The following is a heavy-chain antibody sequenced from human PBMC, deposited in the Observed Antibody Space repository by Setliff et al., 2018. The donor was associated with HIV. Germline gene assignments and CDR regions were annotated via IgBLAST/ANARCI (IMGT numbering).Heavy chain of an antibody. J-gene: IGHJ4*02. D-gene: IGHD6-19*01. Sequence: PGGSLRLSCEASGFTFSSYAMSWVRQAPGKGLEWVSAISGSGGSTYYADSVKGRFTISRDNSKNTLYLQMNSLRAEDTAVYYCAKDQVAGLYYFDYWGQGTLVTVSS. CDR1: GFTFSSYA. V-gene: IGHV3-23*01. CDR2: ISGSGGST. CDR3: AKDQVAGLYYFDY.